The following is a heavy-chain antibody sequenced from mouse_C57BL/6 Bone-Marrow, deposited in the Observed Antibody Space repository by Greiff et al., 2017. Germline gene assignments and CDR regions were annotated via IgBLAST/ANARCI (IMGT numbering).Heavy chain of an antibody. J-gene: IGHJ4*01. Sequence: QVQLKESGPELVKPGASVKISCKASGYAFSSSWMNWVKQRPGKGLEWIGRIYPGDGDTNYNGKFKGKATLTADKSSSTAYMQLSSLTSEDSAVYCCANYDCGGDAMDYWGQGTSVTVSA. D-gene: IGHD2-4*01. CDR3: ANYDCGGDAMDY. CDR1: GYAFSSSW. V-gene: IGHV1-82*01. CDR2: IYPGDGDT.